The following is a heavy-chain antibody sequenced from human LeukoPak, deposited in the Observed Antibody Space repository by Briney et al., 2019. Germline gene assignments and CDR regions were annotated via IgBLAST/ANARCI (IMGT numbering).Heavy chain of an antibody. CDR1: GFTFSSYG. J-gene: IGHJ4*02. CDR3: AKDIVVVPAALLGDY. V-gene: IGHV3-30*02. Sequence: GGSLRLSCAASGFTFSSYGMHWVRQAPGKGLEWVAVIWYDGSNKYYADSVKGRFTISRDNSKNTLYLQMNSLRAEDTAVYYCAKDIVVVPAALLGDYWGQGTLVTVSS. D-gene: IGHD2-2*01. CDR2: IWYDGSNK.